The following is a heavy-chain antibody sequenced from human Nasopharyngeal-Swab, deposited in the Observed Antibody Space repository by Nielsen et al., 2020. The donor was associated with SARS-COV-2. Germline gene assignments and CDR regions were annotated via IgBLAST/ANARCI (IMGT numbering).Heavy chain of an antibody. J-gene: IGHJ5*02. D-gene: IGHD4-17*01. CDR1: GGTFSSYA. Sequence: SVKVSCKASGGTFSSYAISWVRQAPGQGLEWMGGIIPIFGTANYAQKFQGRVTITADESTSTAYIELSSLRSEDTAVYYCAREATVTASDRFDPWGQGTLVTVSS. V-gene: IGHV1-69*13. CDR3: AREATVTASDRFDP. CDR2: IIPIFGTA.